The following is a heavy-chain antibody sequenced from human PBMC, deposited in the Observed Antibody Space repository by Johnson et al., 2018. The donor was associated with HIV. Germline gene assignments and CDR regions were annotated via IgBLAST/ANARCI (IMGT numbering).Heavy chain of an antibody. Sequence: EVQLVESGGGVVQPGRSLRLSCAASGFTFSNFGMHWVRQAPGKGLEWVANIKQDGSEKYYVDSVKGRFTISRDNAKNSLYLQMNSLRAEDTAVYYCASNLPYDSSGYYYSGRDAFDIWGQGTMVTVSS. CDR2: IKQDGSEK. V-gene: IGHV3-7*01. J-gene: IGHJ3*02. D-gene: IGHD3-22*01. CDR1: GFTFSNFG. CDR3: ASNLPYDSSGYYYSGRDAFDI.